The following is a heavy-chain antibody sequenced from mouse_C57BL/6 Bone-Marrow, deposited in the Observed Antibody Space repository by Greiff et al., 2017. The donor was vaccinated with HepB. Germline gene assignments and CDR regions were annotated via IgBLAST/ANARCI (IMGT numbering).Heavy chain of an antibody. CDR2: IRLKSDNYAT. Sequence: EVKVEESGGGLVQPGGSMKLSCVASGFTFSNYWMNWVRQSPEKGLEWVAQIRLKSDNYATHYAESVKGRFTISRDDSKSSVYLQMNNLRAEDTGIYYCTGPYYYGSSPLAYWGQGTLVTVSA. J-gene: IGHJ3*01. CDR3: TGPYYYGSSPLAY. D-gene: IGHD1-1*01. V-gene: IGHV6-3*01. CDR1: GFTFSNYW.